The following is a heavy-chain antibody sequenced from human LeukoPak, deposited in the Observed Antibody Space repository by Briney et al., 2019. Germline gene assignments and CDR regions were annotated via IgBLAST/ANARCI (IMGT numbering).Heavy chain of an antibody. CDR1: GYPFTGYY. Sequence: ASVKVSCKSSGYPFTGYYMHWVRQAPGQGLVWMGWINPKSGSTNYAQKFQGRVTLTRDTSISTAHMELSRLRSDGTAVYYCARVALFYYDSRGYYSSQYNWFDPWGQGTLVTVSS. V-gene: IGHV1-2*02. CDR2: INPKSGST. J-gene: IGHJ5*02. CDR3: ARVALFYYDSRGYYSSQYNWFDP. D-gene: IGHD3-22*01.